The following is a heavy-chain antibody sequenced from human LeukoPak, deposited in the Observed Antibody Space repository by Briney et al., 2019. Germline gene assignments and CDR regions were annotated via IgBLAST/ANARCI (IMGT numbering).Heavy chain of an antibody. CDR3: ARVLWYGRGMDV. Sequence: GGSLRLSCAASGFTVSSNYMSWVRQAPGKGLEWVSVIYSGGSTYYADSVKGRFTISRDNSKNTLYLQMNSLRAEDTAVYYCARVLWYGRGMDVWGQGTTVTVSS. V-gene: IGHV3-53*01. J-gene: IGHJ6*02. CDR2: IYSGGST. CDR1: GFTVSSNY. D-gene: IGHD2-21*01.